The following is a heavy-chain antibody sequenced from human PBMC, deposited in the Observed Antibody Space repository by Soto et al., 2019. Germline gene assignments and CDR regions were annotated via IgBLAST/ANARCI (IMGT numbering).Heavy chain of an antibody. V-gene: IGHV3-33*01. CDR2: IWHDGSNK. CDR1: GFTFRNHG. D-gene: IGHD3-16*01. CDR3: ARDVGGEKWLCH. J-gene: IGHJ4*02. Sequence: QVQLVESGGGVVQPGRSLRLSCETSGFTFRNHGMHWVRQAPGKGLEWVAVIWHDGSNKFYADSVKGRFTVSRDDSKNTMDLQMNSLRDEDTAVYYGARDVGGEKWLCHWGQGTMVIVSS.